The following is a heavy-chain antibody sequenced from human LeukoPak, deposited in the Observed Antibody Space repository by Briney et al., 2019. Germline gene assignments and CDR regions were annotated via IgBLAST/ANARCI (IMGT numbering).Heavy chain of an antibody. CDR1: GFTFSSYS. D-gene: IGHD2-2*01. Sequence: GGSLRLSCVASGFTFSSYSMNWVRQAPGKGLEWVSSISSSSTYIYYADSVKGRFTISRDNAKNSLYLQINSLRAEDTAVYYCARDVSRRVVPGADFDYWGQGTLVTVSS. V-gene: IGHV3-21*01. CDR2: ISSSSTYI. J-gene: IGHJ4*02. CDR3: ARDVSRRVVPGADFDY.